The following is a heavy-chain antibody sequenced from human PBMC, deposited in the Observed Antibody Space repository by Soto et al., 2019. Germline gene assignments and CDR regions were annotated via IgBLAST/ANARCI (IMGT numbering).Heavy chain of an antibody. CDR3: ARSVSFTTPSPDF. CDR2: INPDSGDT. D-gene: IGHD1-1*01. CDR1: GYTFTGYY. V-gene: IGHV1-2*02. J-gene: IGHJ4*02. Sequence: GASVKVSCKASGYTFTGYYMHWVRQAPGQGLEWVGWINPDSGDTNYAQKFQGRVTVTRDTSISTAYMEVNGLRSDDTAVYYCARSVSFTTPSPDFRGPGTLVTVSS.